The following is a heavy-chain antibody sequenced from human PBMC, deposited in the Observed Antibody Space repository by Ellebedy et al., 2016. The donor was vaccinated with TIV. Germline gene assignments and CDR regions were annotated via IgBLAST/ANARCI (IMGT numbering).Heavy chain of an antibody. D-gene: IGHD1-26*01. CDR3: ARDKIVGATYFDY. J-gene: IGHJ4*02. V-gene: IGHV3-11*04. Sequence: GESLKISXAASGFTFSDYYMSWIRQAPGKGLEWVSYISSSGSTIYYADSVKGRFTISRDNAKNSLYLQMNSLRAEDTAVYYCARDKIVGATYFDYWGQGTLVTVSS. CDR1: GFTFSDYY. CDR2: ISSSGSTI.